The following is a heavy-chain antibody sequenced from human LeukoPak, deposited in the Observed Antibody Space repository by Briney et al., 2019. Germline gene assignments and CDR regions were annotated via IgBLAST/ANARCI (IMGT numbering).Heavy chain of an antibody. Sequence: GRSLRLSCAASGFTFSSYVMHWVRQAPGKGLEWVAVISYDGSNTNYGDSVKGQFTISRDNLKNTLYLQMNSLRPEDTAVYYCARGWAVLSSGYYHYWGQGTLVTVSS. J-gene: IGHJ4*02. V-gene: IGHV3-30*01. CDR1: GFTFSSYV. CDR2: ISYDGSNT. D-gene: IGHD3-22*01. CDR3: ARGWAVLSSGYYHY.